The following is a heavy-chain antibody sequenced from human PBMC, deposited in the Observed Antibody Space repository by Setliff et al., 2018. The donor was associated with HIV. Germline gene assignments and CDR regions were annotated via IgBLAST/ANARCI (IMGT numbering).Heavy chain of an antibody. V-gene: IGHV3-30*02. J-gene: IGHJ4*02. D-gene: IGHD3-10*01. CDR2: INYDESSE. CDR1: GFTFSVHG. CDR3: ARHDVVRGAIDN. Sequence: GGFLRLSCAASGFTFSVHGMHWVRQAPGKGLEWVAFINYDESSEYYADSVKGRFTISRDNSKNTLYVQMNSLRAEDTAVYYCARHDVVRGAIDNWGQGTLVTVSS.